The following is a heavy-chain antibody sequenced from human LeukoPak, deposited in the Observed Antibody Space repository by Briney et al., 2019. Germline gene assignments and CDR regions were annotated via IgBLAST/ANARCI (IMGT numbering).Heavy chain of an antibody. Sequence: PGGSLRLSCAASGFSFSGYGMHWVRQVPGKGLGWVAFIRYDGSTKFYTDSVKGRFAISRDNSKNTLPLQMNSLRTEDTAVYYCAALHTGTFVDYWGQGTLVTVSS. CDR3: AALHTGTFVDY. V-gene: IGHV3-30*02. D-gene: IGHD4-17*01. CDR1: GFSFSGYG. J-gene: IGHJ4*02. CDR2: IRYDGSTK.